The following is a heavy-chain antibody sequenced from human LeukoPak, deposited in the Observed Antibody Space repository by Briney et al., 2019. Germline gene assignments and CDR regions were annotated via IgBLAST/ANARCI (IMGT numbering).Heavy chain of an antibody. V-gene: IGHV3-30*18. CDR1: GFTFSSYG. J-gene: IGHJ4*02. CDR3: AKGQHRLAVAEKVFDY. Sequence: GGSLRLSCAASGFTFSSYGMHWVRQAPGKGLEWVAVISYDGSNKYYADSVKGRFTISRDNSKNTLYLQMNSLRAEDTAVYYCAKGQHRLAVAEKVFDYWGQGTLVTVSS. D-gene: IGHD6-19*01. CDR2: ISYDGSNK.